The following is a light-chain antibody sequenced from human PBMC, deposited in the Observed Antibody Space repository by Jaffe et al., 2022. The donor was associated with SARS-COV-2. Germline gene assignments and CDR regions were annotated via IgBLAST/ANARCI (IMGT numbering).Light chain of an antibody. V-gene: IGLV1-51*02. CDR3: GTWDTRLSVWV. CDR1: SSNVGNSG. J-gene: IGLJ3*02. Sequence: QSVLTQPPSVSAAPGQHVTISCSGTSSNVGNSGVSWYQQLPGTAPKLLIYETYSRPSEILDRFSGSKSGTTATLDITGLQPGDEADYYCGTWDTRLSVWVFGGGTKLTVL. CDR2: ETY.